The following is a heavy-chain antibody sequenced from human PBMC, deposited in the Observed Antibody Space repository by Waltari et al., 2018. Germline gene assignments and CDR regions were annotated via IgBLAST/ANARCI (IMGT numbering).Heavy chain of an antibody. V-gene: IGHV3-30*02. CDR1: GFIFSSHG. Sequence: VQLLESGGGVVQPGGSLRLSCAASGFIFSSHGMHWVRQIPGKGLEWVAFISFDGKKIFDADSVRGRFTISRDNSNNIVFLQMNSLRPEDSGVYYCAKDGDYSLTEYDAFDVWGQGTVVTVSS. CDR3: AKDGDYSLTEYDAFDV. D-gene: IGHD4-17*01. CDR2: ISFDGKKI. J-gene: IGHJ3*01.